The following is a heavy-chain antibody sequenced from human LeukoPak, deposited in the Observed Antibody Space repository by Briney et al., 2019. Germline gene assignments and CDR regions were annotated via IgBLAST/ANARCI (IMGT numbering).Heavy chain of an antibody. CDR1: GGSISSYY. CDR2: IYYSGST. D-gene: IGHD4-17*01. J-gene: IGHJ6*02. CDR3: ARAQDYGDYIYYYGMDV. Sequence: SETLSLTCTVSGGSISSYYWSWIRQPPGKGLGWIGYIYYSGSTNYNPSLKSRVTISVDTSKNQFSLKLSSVTAADTAVYYCARAQDYGDYIYYYGMDVWGQGTTVTVSS. V-gene: IGHV4-59*01.